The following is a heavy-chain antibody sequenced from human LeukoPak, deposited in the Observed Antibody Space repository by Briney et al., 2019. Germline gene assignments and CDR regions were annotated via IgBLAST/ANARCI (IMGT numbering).Heavy chain of an antibody. CDR3: ARHRPRDYLIDY. D-gene: IGHD3-16*01. V-gene: IGHV3-53*01. CDR2: IYSGGST. Sequence: GGSLRLSCAASGITVSSNYMSWVRQAPGKGLEWVSVIYSGGSTYYADSVKGRFTISRDNSKNTLYLQMNSLRAEDTAVYYCARHRPRDYLIDYWGQRTLVTVSS. CDR1: GITVSSNY. J-gene: IGHJ4*02.